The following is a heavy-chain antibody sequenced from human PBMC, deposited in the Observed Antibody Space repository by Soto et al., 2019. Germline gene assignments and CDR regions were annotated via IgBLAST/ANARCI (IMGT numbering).Heavy chain of an antibody. CDR1: GGTFSSYA. CDR2: IIPIFGTA. J-gene: IGHJ6*02. V-gene: IGHV1-69*06. D-gene: IGHD6-6*01. Sequence: GASVKIFCKASGGTFSSYAISWVRQAPGQGLEWMGGIIPIFGTANYAQKFQGRVTITADKSTSTAYKELSSLRSEDTAVYYCARGSSSSEFHYYYGMDVWGQGTTVTVSS. CDR3: ARGSSSSEFHYYYGMDV.